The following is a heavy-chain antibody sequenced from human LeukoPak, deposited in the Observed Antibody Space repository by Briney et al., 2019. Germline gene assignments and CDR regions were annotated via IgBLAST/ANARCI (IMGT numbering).Heavy chain of an antibody. V-gene: IGHV3-21*01. D-gene: IGHD3-22*01. CDR1: GFTFSSYS. CDR2: ISTSSSYM. CDR3: ARERSSGYSDAFDI. Sequence: GGSLRLSCSASGFTFSSYSMNWVRQAPGKGLEWVSSISTSSSYMYYADSVKGRFTISRDNAKNSLYLQMNSLRAEDTAVYYCARERSSGYSDAFDIWGQGTMVTVSS. J-gene: IGHJ3*02.